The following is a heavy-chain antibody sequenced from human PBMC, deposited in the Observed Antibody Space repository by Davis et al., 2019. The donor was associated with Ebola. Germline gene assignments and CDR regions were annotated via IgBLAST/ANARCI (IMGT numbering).Heavy chain of an antibody. V-gene: IGHV3-30*18. Sequence: SLSPSCVASGFSFSSYGMHWVRQAPGKGLEWVAVISYDGSNKYYADSVKGRFTISRDNSKNTLYLQMNSLRAEDTAVYYCAKDSLSSIAAAVFNYWGQGTLVTVSS. J-gene: IGHJ4*02. CDR2: ISYDGSNK. CDR1: GFSFSSYG. CDR3: AKDSLSSIAAAVFNY. D-gene: IGHD6-13*01.